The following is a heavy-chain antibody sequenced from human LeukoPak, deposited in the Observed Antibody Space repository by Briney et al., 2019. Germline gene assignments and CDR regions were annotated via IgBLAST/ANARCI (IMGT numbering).Heavy chain of an antibody. Sequence: PGGSLRLSCAASGFTFSSYWMNWVRQAPGKGLVWVSRIASDGSSTTYADSVKGRFSISRDNAKNTLYLQVSSLRVEDTAVYYCARGRPHGNDYWGQGTLVTVSS. V-gene: IGHV3-74*01. CDR2: IASDGSST. CDR3: ARGRPHGNDY. D-gene: IGHD4-23*01. CDR1: GFTFSSYW. J-gene: IGHJ4*02.